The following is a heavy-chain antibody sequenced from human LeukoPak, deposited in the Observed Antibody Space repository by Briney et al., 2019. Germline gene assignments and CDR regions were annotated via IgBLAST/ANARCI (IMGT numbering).Heavy chain of an antibody. Sequence: PGGSLRLSCSASGFSFSDYDMNWFRQAPGKGLEWVSAISGSGGSTYYADSVKGRFTISRDNSKNTLYLQMNSLRAEDTAVYYCADRATGDYWGQGTLVTVSS. D-gene: IGHD1-26*01. CDR1: GFSFSDYD. V-gene: IGHV3-23*01. CDR2: ISGSGGST. CDR3: ADRATGDY. J-gene: IGHJ4*02.